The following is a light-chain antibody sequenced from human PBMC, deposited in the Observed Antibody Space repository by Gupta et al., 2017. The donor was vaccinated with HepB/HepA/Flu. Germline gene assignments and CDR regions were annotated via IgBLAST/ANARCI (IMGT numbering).Light chain of an antibody. Sequence: DIQMTKSPSTLPASVGDRVTISYRASQSSFDYLALYQQRPGKAPKLLNYRASSLASGVPSRFSASGSGAEFTLTINGLQADDFASYYCQQYLAFPLTFGGGTKVEIK. CDR2: RAS. CDR1: QSSFDY. CDR3: QQYLAFPLT. V-gene: IGKV1-5*03. J-gene: IGKJ4*01.